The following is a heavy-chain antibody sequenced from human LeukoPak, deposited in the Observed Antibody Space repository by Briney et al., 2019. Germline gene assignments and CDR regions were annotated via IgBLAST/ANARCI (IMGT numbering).Heavy chain of an antibody. CDR3: ARHTGGYNPFQY. CDR1: GGSISSYY. V-gene: IGHV4-4*09. D-gene: IGHD5-24*01. CDR2: IYTGGST. J-gene: IGHJ1*01. Sequence: SETLSLTCNVSGGSISSYYWSWIRQPPGKGLEWIGYIYTGGSTSYNPPLKSRVTISAHTSKNQFSLKLSSVTAADTAVYYCARHTGGYNPFQYWGQGTLVTVSS.